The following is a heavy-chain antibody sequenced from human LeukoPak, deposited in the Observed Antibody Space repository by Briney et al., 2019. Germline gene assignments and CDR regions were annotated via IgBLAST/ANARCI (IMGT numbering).Heavy chain of an antibody. CDR3: ARGRYSSSFNYYYMDV. CDR1: GYTFTGYH. Sequence: ASVKVSCRASGYTFTGYHIHWVRQAPGQGLEWMGRINPNSGGTNYAQKFQGRVTMTRDTSISTAYMELSRLRSDDTAVYYCARGRYSSSFNYYYMDVWDKGTTVTVSS. D-gene: IGHD6-13*01. CDR2: INPNSGGT. J-gene: IGHJ6*03. V-gene: IGHV1-2*06.